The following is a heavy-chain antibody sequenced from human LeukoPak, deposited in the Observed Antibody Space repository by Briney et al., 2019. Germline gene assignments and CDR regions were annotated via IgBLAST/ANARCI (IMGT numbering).Heavy chain of an antibody. Sequence: PGGSLRLSCAASGFTFTDWYMSWIRQAPGKGLEWVSYISSSGSTIYYADSVKGRFTISRDNAKNSLYLQMNSLRAEDTAVYYCAREYYDSSGYYFDYWGQGTLVTVSS. CDR3: AREYYDSSGYYFDY. CDR1: GFTFTDWY. CDR2: ISSSGSTI. D-gene: IGHD3-22*01. V-gene: IGHV3-11*04. J-gene: IGHJ4*02.